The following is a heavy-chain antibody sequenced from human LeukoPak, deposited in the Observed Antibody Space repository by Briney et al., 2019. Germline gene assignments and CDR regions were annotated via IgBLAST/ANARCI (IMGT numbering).Heavy chain of an antibody. V-gene: IGHV3-21*01. D-gene: IGHD3-3*01. CDR3: ARVGNPSYYDFWSGSHYFDY. CDR2: ISSSSSYI. Sequence: PGGSLRLSCAASGFTFISYSMNWVRQAPGRGLEWVSSISSSSSYIYYADSVKGRFSISRDNAKNSLYVQMNRLRAEETAVYYCARVGNPSYYDFWSGSHYFDYGGQGTLVTVSS. J-gene: IGHJ4*02. CDR1: GFTFISYS.